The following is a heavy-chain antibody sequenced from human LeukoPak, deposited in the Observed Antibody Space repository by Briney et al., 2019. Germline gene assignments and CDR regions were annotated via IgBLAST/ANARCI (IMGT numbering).Heavy chain of an antibody. CDR2: ISDSDGST. V-gene: IGHV3-23*01. CDR1: RLSFTTHA. J-gene: IGHJ4*02. CDR3: AMGTYFDY. Sequence: GESLRLSCAASRLSFTTHAMTWVRQAPGKGLEWVSTISDSDGSTFYADSEKGRFTISRDSSKHTAFLQMKSLRAEDTAIYFCAMGTYFDYWGQGTLVTVS. D-gene: IGHD7-27*01.